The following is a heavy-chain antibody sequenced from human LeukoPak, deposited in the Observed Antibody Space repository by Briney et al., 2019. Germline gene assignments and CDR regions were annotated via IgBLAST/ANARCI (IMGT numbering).Heavy chain of an antibody. V-gene: IGHV1-2*02. Sequence: GASVKVSCKASGYTFTGYYMHWVRQAPGQGLEWMGWINPNSGDTNYAQKFQGRVTMTRDTSISTAYMELSRLRSDDTAVYYCARTTVTTRRYDYWGQGTLVTVSS. CDR3: ARTTVTTRRYDY. CDR1: GYTFTGYY. CDR2: INPNSGDT. J-gene: IGHJ4*02. D-gene: IGHD4-11*01.